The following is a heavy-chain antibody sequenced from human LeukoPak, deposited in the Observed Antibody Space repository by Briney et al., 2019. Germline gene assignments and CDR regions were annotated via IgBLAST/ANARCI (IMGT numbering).Heavy chain of an antibody. CDR1: GYTFTGYY. J-gene: IGHJ6*03. CDR3: ASTKARITMVRGAPAYYYYMDV. V-gene: IGHV1-2*02. D-gene: IGHD3-10*01. Sequence: ASVKVSCKASGYTFTGYYMHWVRQAPGQGLEWMGWINPNSGGTNYAQKFQGRVTMTRDTSISTAYMELRSLRSDDTAVYYCASTKARITMVRGAPAYYYYMDVWGKGTTVTVSS. CDR2: INPNSGGT.